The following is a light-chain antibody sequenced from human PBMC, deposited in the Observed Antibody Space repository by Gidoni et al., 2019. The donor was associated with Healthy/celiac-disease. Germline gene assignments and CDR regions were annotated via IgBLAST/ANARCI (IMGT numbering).Light chain of an antibody. CDR3: QQYNNWPPCT. Sequence: EIVMTQSPATLSVSPGERATLSSRASQSVSSNLAWYQQKPGQAPRLLIYGASTRATGIPAGFRGGGSGTEFALTISSLQSEDFAVYYCQQYNNWPPCTFGQGTKLEIK. V-gene: IGKV3-15*01. CDR1: QSVSSN. J-gene: IGKJ2*02. CDR2: GAS.